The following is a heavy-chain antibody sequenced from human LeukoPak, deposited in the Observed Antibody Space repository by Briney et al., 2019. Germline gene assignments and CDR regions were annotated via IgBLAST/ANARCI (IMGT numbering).Heavy chain of an antibody. CDR2: IFYSGSA. CDR3: ARGSTLIRGFDY. Sequence: SETLSLTCTVSGGSISSGDYYWNWIRQHPEKSLEWIGYIFYSGSAYYNPSLKSRVTISVDTSKNQFSLKLSSVSAADTAVYYCARGSTLIRGFDYWGQGTLVTVSS. J-gene: IGHJ4*02. V-gene: IGHV4-31*03. D-gene: IGHD3-10*01. CDR1: GGSISSGDYY.